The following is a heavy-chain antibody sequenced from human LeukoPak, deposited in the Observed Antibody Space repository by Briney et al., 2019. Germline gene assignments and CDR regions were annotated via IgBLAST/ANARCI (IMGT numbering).Heavy chain of an antibody. V-gene: IGHV3-74*01. Sequence: GGSLRLSCAVSGFTFSSYWMHWVRQAPGKGLVWVSRINSDGSNTNYADSVKGRFTISRDNAKNSLYLQMNSLRAEDTAVYYCARSYGSGSYYYYGMDVWGQGTTVTVSS. CDR3: ARSYGSGSYYYYGMDV. CDR1: GFTFSSYW. CDR2: INSDGSNT. D-gene: IGHD3-10*01. J-gene: IGHJ6*02.